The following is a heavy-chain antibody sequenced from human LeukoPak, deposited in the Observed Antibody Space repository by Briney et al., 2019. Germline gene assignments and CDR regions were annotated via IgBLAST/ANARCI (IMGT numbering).Heavy chain of an antibody. J-gene: IGHJ4*02. CDR3: ARELTYSDY. V-gene: IGHV3-21*01. Sequence: PGGSLRLSCAASGFTFSSYSMNWARQAPGKGLEWVSSISRSSNYIYYADSVKGRFTISRDNAKNSLYLQMNSLRAEDTAVYYCARELTYSDYWGQGTLVTVSS. D-gene: IGHD4-11*01. CDR2: ISRSSNYI. CDR1: GFTFSSYS.